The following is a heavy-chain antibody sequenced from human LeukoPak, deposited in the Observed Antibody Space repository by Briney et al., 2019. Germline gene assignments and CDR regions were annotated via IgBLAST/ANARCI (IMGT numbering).Heavy chain of an antibody. V-gene: IGHV4-59*01. CDR2: IYYSGST. J-gene: IGHJ3*02. D-gene: IGHD6-13*01. CDR1: GGSISSYY. Sequence: SETLSLTCTVSGGSISSYYWSWIRQPPGKGLEWIGYIYYSGSTNYNPSVKSRVTISVDTSKNQFSLKLSSVTAADTAVYYCARGTGSSWTGAFDIWGQGTMVTVSS. CDR3: ARGTGSSWTGAFDI.